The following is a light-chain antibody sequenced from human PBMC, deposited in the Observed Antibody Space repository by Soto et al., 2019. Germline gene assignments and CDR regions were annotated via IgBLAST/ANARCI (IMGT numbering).Light chain of an antibody. CDR1: SGHSSYA. CDR3: QTWGTGIPVV. V-gene: IGLV4-69*01. Sequence: QPVLTQSPSASASLGASVKLTCTLSSGHSSYAIAWHQQQPEKGPRYLMKLNSDGSHSKGDGIPDRFSGSSSGAGRYLTISSLQSEDEADYYCQTWGTGIPVVFGGGTKLTVL. CDR2: LNSDGSH. J-gene: IGLJ2*01.